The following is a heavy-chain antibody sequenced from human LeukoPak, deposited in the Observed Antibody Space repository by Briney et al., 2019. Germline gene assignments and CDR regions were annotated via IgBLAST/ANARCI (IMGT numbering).Heavy chain of an antibody. Sequence: ASVNVSCKASGYTFTVYYMHWVRQAPGQGLEWMGWINPNSGGTNYAQKFQGRVTMTRDTSISTAYMELSRLRSDDTAVYYCARERGRWLQKFDYWGQGTLVTVSS. D-gene: IGHD5-24*01. J-gene: IGHJ4*02. CDR1: GYTFTVYY. V-gene: IGHV1-2*02. CDR2: INPNSGGT. CDR3: ARERGRWLQKFDY.